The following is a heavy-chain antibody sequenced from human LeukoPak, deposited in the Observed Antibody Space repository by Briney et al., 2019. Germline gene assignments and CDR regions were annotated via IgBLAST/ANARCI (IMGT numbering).Heavy chain of an antibody. J-gene: IGHJ4*02. D-gene: IGHD3-3*01. V-gene: IGHV4-59*01. CDR1: GGSISSYY. CDR3: ARSPYDFWRGYPYFDY. CDR2: IYYSGST. Sequence: SETLSLTCTVSGGSISSYYWSWIRQPPGKGLEWIGYIYYSGSTNYNPSLKSRVTISVDTSKNQFSLKLSSVTAADTAVYYCARSPYDFWRGYPYFDYWGQGTLVTVSS.